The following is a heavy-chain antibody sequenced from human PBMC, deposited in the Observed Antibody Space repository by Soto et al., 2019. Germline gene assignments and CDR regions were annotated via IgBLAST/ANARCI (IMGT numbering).Heavy chain of an antibody. J-gene: IGHJ6*02. CDR1: GFTFTNGW. Sequence: PGGSLRLSCAASGFTFTNGWMNWVRQAPGKGLEWVGRIKSKTDGGTTDYAAPVKGRFTISRDDSKNTLYLQMNSLKTEDTAVYYCTTYSRYDFWSGSLTYGMDVWGQGTTVTVSS. D-gene: IGHD3-3*01. CDR2: IKSKTDGGTT. CDR3: TTYSRYDFWSGSLTYGMDV. V-gene: IGHV3-15*07.